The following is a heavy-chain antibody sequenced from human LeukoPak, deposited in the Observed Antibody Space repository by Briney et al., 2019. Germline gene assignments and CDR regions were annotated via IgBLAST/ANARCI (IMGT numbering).Heavy chain of an antibody. D-gene: IGHD3-10*01. V-gene: IGHV3-48*01. J-gene: IGHJ3*01. CDR3: ARDAHYYGSGSPAFDL. CDR1: GFTFSSYS. CDR2: ISSRSATI. Sequence: PGGSLRLSCAASGFTFSSYSMNWVRQAPGKGLEWVSYISSRSATIYYADSVKGRFTISRDNAKNSLYLQLNSLRAEDTALYYCARDAHYYGSGSPAFDLWGRGTMVTVSS.